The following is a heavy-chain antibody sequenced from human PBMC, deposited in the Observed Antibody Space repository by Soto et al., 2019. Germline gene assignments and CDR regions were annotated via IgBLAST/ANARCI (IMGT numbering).Heavy chain of an antibody. CDR2: INPSDGST. D-gene: IGHD5-18*01. J-gene: IGHJ6*02. V-gene: IGHV1-46*01. CDR1: GYTVISYY. Sequence: ASVKVSCKASGYTVISYYMRWVRQALGQGLEWMGIINPSDGSTSYAQKFQGRVTMTRDTSTSTVYMELSSLTSEDTAVYYCARDLGDETAMVYYYYGMDVWGQGTTVTVSS. CDR3: ARDLGDETAMVYYYYGMDV.